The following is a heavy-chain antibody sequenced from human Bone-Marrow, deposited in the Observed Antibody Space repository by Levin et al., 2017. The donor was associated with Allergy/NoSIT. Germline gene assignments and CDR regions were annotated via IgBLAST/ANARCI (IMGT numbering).Heavy chain of an antibody. CDR3: ARGETYSGSLFDF. V-gene: IGHV6-1*01. Sequence: SETLSLTCAISGDSVSSNTAAWNWIRQSPSRGLEWLGRTFYRSTWVHDYAVSVRSRMTINADTYKNQFSLQLNSVTPEDAAVSYCARGETYSGSLFDFWGQGTPVTVAS. D-gene: IGHD1-26*01. CDR2: TFYRSTWVH. CDR1: GDSVSSNTAA. J-gene: IGHJ4*02.